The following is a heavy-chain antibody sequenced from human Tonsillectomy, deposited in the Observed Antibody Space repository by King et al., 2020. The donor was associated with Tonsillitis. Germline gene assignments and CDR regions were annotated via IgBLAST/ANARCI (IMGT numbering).Heavy chain of an antibody. Sequence: QLQESGPGLLKPSGTLSLTCAVSCGSISSRNWWGWVRQPPGKGLEWIGEIDQSGTTHYNPSLKSRVTISVDKSTNQFSLNLTSVTAADTAVYYCSKRPAAVSQYYHMDVWGKGTTVTVSS. J-gene: IGHJ6*03. CDR3: SKRPAAVSQYYHMDV. CDR2: IDQSGTT. V-gene: IGHV4-4*02. CDR1: CGSISSRNW. D-gene: IGHD2-2*01.